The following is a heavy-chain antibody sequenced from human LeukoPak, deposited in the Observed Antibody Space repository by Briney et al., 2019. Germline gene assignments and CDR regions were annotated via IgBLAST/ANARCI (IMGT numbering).Heavy chain of an antibody. CDR1: GFTFSDYY. J-gene: IGHJ5*02. Sequence: PGGSLRLSCAASGFTFSDYYMSWIRQAPGKGLEWVSYVSSSGSTIYYADSVKGRFTISRDNAKNSLYLQMNSLRAEDTAVYYCARCSGRDFWRGFDPWGQGTLVTVSS. CDR3: ARCSGRDFWRGFDP. CDR2: VSSSGSTI. D-gene: IGHD3-3*01. V-gene: IGHV3-11*04.